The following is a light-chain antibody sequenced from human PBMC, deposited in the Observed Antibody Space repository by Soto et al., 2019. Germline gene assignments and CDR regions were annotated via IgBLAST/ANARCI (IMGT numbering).Light chain of an antibody. V-gene: IGKV3-20*01. Sequence: EIVLTQSPGTLSLSPGERATLSCRASQSVSSTYLAWYQQKPGHAPRLLIYGSSSRATGLPDRFSGSWSGTYFTLTISRLEPEFFALYYCQQYGRLDTFGQGTKLEIK. CDR1: QSVSSTY. J-gene: IGKJ2*01. CDR3: QQYGRLDT. CDR2: GSS.